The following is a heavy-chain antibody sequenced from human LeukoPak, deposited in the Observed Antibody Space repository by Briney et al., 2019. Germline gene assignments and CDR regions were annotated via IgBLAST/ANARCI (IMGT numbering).Heavy chain of an antibody. CDR1: GYSISSGHY. D-gene: IGHD2-2*01. CDR2: MYNSGST. V-gene: IGHV4-38-2*01. J-gene: IGHJ4*02. CDR3: ARHVYGRHQLQAYHFDY. Sequence: SETLSLTCDVSGYSISSGHYWGWIRQSPGKGLEWIASMYNSGSTYFKSSLKSRVTISLDTSKNQFSLTLNSVTAADTAVYYCARHVYGRHQLQAYHFDYWGQGILVTVSS.